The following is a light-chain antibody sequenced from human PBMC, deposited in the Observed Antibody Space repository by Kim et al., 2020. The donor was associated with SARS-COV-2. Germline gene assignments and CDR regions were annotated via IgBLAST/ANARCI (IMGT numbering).Light chain of an antibody. V-gene: IGLV2-8*01. CDR2: EGY. CDR1: SSDIGNYNF. CDR3: SSYAGSNIGV. Sequence: QSVPISCTGSSSDIGNYNFVCWYHHHPGKVPKLIIFEGYKRPSGVPDRFSGSKSGNTASLTVSGLQPEDEGDYYCSSYAGSNIGVFGTGTKVTVL. J-gene: IGLJ1*01.